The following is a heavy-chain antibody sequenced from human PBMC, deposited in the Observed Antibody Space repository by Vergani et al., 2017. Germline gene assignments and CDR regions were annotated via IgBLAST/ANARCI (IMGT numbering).Heavy chain of an antibody. J-gene: IGHJ4*02. CDR2: IKQDGSDK. CDR3: AKKGGSF. V-gene: IGHV3-7*01. D-gene: IGHD3-16*01. CDR1: GFTFSNFW. Sequence: DVQLVESGGGLVQPGESLRLSCAASGFTFSNFWMSWVRQAPGKGLEWVANIKQDGSDKNYVDSVKGRFTISRDNAKNSLYLQMNSLRNEDTAIYYCAKKGGSFGGQGTLVTVSS.